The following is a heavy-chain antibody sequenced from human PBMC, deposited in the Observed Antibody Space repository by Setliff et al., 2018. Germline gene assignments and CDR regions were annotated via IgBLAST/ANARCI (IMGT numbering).Heavy chain of an antibody. CDR3: ARVGGYSYGYKTDY. CDR1: GGSFSGYY. CDR2: INHSGST. D-gene: IGHD5-18*01. Sequence: ASETLSLTCAVYGGSFSGYYWSWIRQPPGKGLEWIGEINHSGSTNYNPSLKSRVTISVDTSKNQFSLKLSSVTAADTAVYYCARVGGYSYGYKTDYWGQGTLVTVSS. V-gene: IGHV4-34*01. J-gene: IGHJ4*02.